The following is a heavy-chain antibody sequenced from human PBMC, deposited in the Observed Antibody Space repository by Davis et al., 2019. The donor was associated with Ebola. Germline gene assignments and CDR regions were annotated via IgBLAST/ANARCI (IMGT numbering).Heavy chain of an antibody. D-gene: IGHD5-12*01. V-gene: IGHV3-21*01. Sequence: GESLKISCAASGFTFSTYSMSWVRQAPGKGLEWVSSISSDSDYIYYADSVKGRFAVSRDNSKNTLYLQMNTLRVEDTAMYYCGLQGYSGYVYWGRGTLITVSS. CDR3: GLQGYSGYVY. CDR1: GFTFSTYS. J-gene: IGHJ4*02. CDR2: ISSDSDYI.